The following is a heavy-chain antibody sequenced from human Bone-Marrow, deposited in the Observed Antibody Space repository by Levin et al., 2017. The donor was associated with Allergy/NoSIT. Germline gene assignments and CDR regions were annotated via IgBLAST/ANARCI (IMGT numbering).Heavy chain of an antibody. CDR3: AKGMGYYYGSGSLFPYYFDY. CDR1: GFTFSSYA. CDR2: ISGSGGST. V-gene: IGHV3-23*01. Sequence: SCAASGFTFSSYAMSWVRQAPGKGLEWVSAISGSGGSTYYADSVKGRFTISRDNSKNTLYLQMNSLRAEDTAVYYCAKGMGYYYGSGSLFPYYFDYWGQGTLVTVSS. J-gene: IGHJ4*02. D-gene: IGHD3-10*01.